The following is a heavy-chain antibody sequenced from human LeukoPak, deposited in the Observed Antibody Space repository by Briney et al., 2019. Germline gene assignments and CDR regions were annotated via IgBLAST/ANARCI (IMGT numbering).Heavy chain of an antibody. CDR2: SYDSGST. CDR1: GGSVSTYY. J-gene: IGHJ4*02. Sequence: PSETLSLTCTVSGGSVSTYYWSWIRQPPGMGLEWIGYSYDSGSTYCNPSLKTRVTISVDTSKNQFSLELSSVTAADTAVYYCARVGSGSSDYWGQGTLVTVSS. V-gene: IGHV4-59*02. D-gene: IGHD6-19*01. CDR3: ARVGSGSSDY.